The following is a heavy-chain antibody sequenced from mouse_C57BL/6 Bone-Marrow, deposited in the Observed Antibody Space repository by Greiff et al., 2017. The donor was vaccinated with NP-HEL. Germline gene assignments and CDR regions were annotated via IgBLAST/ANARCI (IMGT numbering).Heavy chain of an antibody. J-gene: IGHJ4*01. CDR3: ARAVSDGYYGGGFYAMDY. V-gene: IGHV5-4*03. Sequence: EVKLVESGGGLVKPGGSLKLSCAASGFTFSSYAMSWVRQTPEKRLEWVATISDGGSYTYYPDNVKGRFTISRDNAKNNLYLQMSHLKSEDTAMYYCARAVSDGYYGGGFYAMDYWGQGTSVTVSS. CDR2: ISDGGSYT. CDR1: GFTFSSYA. D-gene: IGHD2-3*01.